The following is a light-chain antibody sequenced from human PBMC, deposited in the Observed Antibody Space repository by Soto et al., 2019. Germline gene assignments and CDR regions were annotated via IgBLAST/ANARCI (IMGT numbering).Light chain of an antibody. J-gene: IGLJ3*02. Sequence: QSVLTQPASVSGSPGQSITISCTGTSSDVGGYNVVSWYQQHPGKAPKLMIYEVSKRPSGVSNRFSGSKSGNTASLTISGLQAEDEADYYCCTYAGIRNWVFGGGTKLTVL. CDR1: SSDVGGYNV. CDR2: EVS. V-gene: IGLV2-23*02. CDR3: CTYAGIRNWV.